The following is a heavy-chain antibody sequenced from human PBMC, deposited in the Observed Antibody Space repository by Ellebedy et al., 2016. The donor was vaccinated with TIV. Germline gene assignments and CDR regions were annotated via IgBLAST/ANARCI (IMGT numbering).Heavy chain of an antibody. V-gene: IGHV4-34*01. J-gene: IGHJ5*02. CDR2: INHSGST. CDR1: GGSFSGYY. CDR3: ARDQSPIFGVVMPGGWFDP. D-gene: IGHD3-3*01. Sequence: SETLSLTXAVYGGSFSGYYWSWIRQPPGKGLEWIGEINHSGSTNYNPSLKSRVTISVDTSKNQFSLKLSSVTAADTAVYYCARDQSPIFGVVMPGGWFDPWGQGTLVTVSS.